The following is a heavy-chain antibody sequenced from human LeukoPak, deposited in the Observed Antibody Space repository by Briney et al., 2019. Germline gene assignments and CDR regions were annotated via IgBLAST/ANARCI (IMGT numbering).Heavy chain of an antibody. Sequence: SETLSLTCAVYGGSFSGYYWSWIRQPPGKGLEWIGEINHSGSTNYNPSLKSRVTISVDTSKNQFSLKLSSVTAADTAVYYCARFGNVVGTYWGQGTLVTVSS. CDR3: ARFGNVVGTY. V-gene: IGHV4-34*01. D-gene: IGHD2-21*01. CDR2: INHSGST. J-gene: IGHJ4*02. CDR1: GGSFSGYY.